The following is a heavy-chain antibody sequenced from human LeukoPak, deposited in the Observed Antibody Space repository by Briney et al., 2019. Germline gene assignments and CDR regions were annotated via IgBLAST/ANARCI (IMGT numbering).Heavy chain of an antibody. CDR2: IKQDGSDK. CDR3: ARGGGDY. Sequence: PGGSLRFSCVAPEFTFSDYWITWARQAPGKGLEWVANIKQDGSDKKYVDSVKGRFTISRDNAKNSLYLQMDSLRDEDTAVYYCARGGGDYWGQGTLVTVTS. J-gene: IGHJ4*02. CDR1: EFTFSDYW. D-gene: IGHD1-26*01. V-gene: IGHV3-7*01.